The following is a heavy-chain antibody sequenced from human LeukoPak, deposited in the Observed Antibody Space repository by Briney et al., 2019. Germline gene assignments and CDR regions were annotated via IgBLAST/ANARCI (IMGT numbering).Heavy chain of an antibody. J-gene: IGHJ6*03. CDR1: GFTFSSYS. Sequence: GGSLRLSCAASGFTFSSYSMNWVRQAPGKGLEWVSSISSSSSYIYYADSVKGRFTISRDNAKNSLYLQMNSLRAEDTAVYYCARQDTMMVYMDVWGKGTTVTVSS. D-gene: IGHD3-22*01. CDR2: ISSSSSYI. V-gene: IGHV3-21*01. CDR3: ARQDTMMVYMDV.